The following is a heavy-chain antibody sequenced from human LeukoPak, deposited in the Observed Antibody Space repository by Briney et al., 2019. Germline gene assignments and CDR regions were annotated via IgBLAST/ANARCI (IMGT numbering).Heavy chain of an antibody. Sequence: ASVKVSCKASGYTFTVYHMHWVRQAPGQGLEWMGRINPNSGNTNFAQKFQGRVTMTRDTSISTAYMELSRLRSDDTAVYYCARALGYGSGSYSLTIYWGQGTLVTVSS. CDR3: ARALGYGSGSYSLTIY. CDR2: INPNSGNT. CDR1: GYTFTVYH. J-gene: IGHJ4*02. D-gene: IGHD3-10*01. V-gene: IGHV1-2*06.